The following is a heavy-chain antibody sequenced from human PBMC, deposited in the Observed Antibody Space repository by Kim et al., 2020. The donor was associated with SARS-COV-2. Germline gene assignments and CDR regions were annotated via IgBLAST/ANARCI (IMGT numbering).Heavy chain of an antibody. V-gene: IGHV4-39*01. D-gene: IGHD3-9*01. Sequence: PSIKSRVTISVETSKNQFSLKLSSVTAADTAVYYCARRSGRYFDWLPFDYWGQGTLVPVSS. J-gene: IGHJ4*02. CDR3: ARRSGRYFDWLPFDY.